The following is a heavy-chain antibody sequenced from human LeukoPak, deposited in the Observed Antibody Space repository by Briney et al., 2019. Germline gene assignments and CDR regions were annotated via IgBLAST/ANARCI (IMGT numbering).Heavy chain of an antibody. CDR1: GASINNYY. CDR2: VYASGST. CDR3: ARGAPSLYYYYMDI. V-gene: IGHV4-4*08. D-gene: IGHD3-16*01. Sequence: SETLSLTCTVSGASINNYYWNWIRQPPGEGLEWIGYVYASGSTNFNPALKSRVSISLDTSKNQSSLKLTSVTAADTAVYYCARGAPSLYYYYMDIWGKGTSVTVFS. J-gene: IGHJ6*03.